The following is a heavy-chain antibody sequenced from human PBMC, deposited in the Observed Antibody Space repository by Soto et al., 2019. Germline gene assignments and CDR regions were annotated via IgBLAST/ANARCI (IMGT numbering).Heavy chain of an antibody. J-gene: IGHJ6*02. CDR1: GDSINSYSYY. D-gene: IGHD6-19*01. CDR3: ASLAVPGTWGMDV. CDR2: IFYSGYT. V-gene: IGHV4-39*01. Sequence: SETLSLTCTVSGDSINSYSYYWGWIRQPPGKGLEWIGSIFYSGYTYYNPSLKSRVSMSIDTSKNQFSLRLTSVTATDTAVYYCASLAVPGTWGMDVWGQGTTVTVSS.